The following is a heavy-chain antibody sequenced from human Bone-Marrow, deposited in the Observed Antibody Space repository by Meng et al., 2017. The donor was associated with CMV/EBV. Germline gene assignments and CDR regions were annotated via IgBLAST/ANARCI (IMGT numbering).Heavy chain of an antibody. Sequence: ASVKVSCKASGYTFTSYGISWVRQAPGQGLEWMGWISAYNGNTNYAQKLQGRVTMTTDTSTSTAYMELRSLRSDDTAVYYCARGLPPESGSYFMDFDYWGQGTRVTVYS. CDR1: GYTFTSYG. D-gene: IGHD1-26*01. V-gene: IGHV1-18*01. J-gene: IGHJ4*02. CDR2: ISAYNGNT. CDR3: ARGLPPESGSYFMDFDY.